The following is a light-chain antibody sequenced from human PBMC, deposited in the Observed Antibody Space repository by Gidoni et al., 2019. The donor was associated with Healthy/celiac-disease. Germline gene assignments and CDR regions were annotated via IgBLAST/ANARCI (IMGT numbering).Light chain of an antibody. CDR1: QSISSW. V-gene: IGKV1-5*01. J-gene: IGKJ5*01. CDR3: QQYNSLIT. Sequence: DIQMTQSPSTLSASVGDRVTITCRASQSISSWLAWYQQKPGKAPKLLIYDASSLESGVPSRFSGSGSGTEFPLTISILQPDDFATYYCQQYNSLITFGQGTRLEIK. CDR2: DAS.